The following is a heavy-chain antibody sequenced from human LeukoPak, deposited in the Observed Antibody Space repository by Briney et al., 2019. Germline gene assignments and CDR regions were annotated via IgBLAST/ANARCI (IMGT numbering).Heavy chain of an antibody. J-gene: IGHJ4*02. CDR2: ISSSSSYI. V-gene: IGHV3-21*01. CDR1: GFTFSSYS. CDR3: ARVDSGVGATEY. D-gene: IGHD1-26*01. Sequence: GGSLRLSCAASGFTFSSYSMNWVRQAPGKGLEWVSSISSSSSYIYYADSVKGRFTISRDNAKNSLYQQMNSLRAEDTAVYYCARVDSGVGATEYWGQGTLVTVSS.